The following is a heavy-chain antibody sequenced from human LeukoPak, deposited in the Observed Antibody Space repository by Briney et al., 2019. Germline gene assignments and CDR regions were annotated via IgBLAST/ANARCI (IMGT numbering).Heavy chain of an antibody. J-gene: IGHJ6*03. V-gene: IGHV1-2*02. D-gene: IGHD6-6*01. Sequence: ASVKVSCKASGYTFTGYYMHWVRQAPGQGLEWMGWINPNSGGTNYAQKFQGRVTMTRDTSNSTAYMELSRLRSDDTAVYYCARGSPRQYSSHGHWPDYYYYYMDVWGKGTTVTVSS. CDR3: ARGSPRQYSSHGHWPDYYYYYMDV. CDR1: GYTFTGYY. CDR2: INPNSGGT.